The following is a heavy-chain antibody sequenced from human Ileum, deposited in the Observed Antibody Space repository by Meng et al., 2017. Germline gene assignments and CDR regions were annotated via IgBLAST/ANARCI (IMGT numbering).Heavy chain of an antibody. CDR2: IFDTGPP. CDR3: AASLDGNRFDP. CDR1: GGSISSGDYY. V-gene: IGHV4-30-4*01. J-gene: IGHJ5*02. Sequence: VQLQESGPGLVKSSQTLSLTCTVSGGSISSGDYYWSWIRQPPGKGLEWIGYIFDTGPPSYSPPLRSRLSISMDTSKNQFSLRLTSVSAADTAVYYCAASLDGNRFDPWGQGHLVTVSS. D-gene: IGHD1-26*01.